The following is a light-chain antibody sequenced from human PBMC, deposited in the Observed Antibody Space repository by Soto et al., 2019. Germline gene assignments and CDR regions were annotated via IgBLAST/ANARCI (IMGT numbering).Light chain of an antibody. J-gene: IGKJ2*01. CDR1: QTISSR. CDR2: KAT. V-gene: IGKV1-5*03. Sequence: DIQMTQSPSSLSASVGDRVTITCRASQTISSRLAWYQQKPGQAPKLLIYKATNLQPGVASRFSGSGSGTEFSLTISSLQPDDFAVYYCQQYNEFQYTFGQGTRLDI. CDR3: QQYNEFQYT.